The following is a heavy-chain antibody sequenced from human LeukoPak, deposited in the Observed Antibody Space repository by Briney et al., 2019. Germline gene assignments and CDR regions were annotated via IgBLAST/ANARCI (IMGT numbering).Heavy chain of an antibody. CDR3: ARAVAGTRYFDY. J-gene: IGHJ4*02. D-gene: IGHD6-19*01. Sequence: PSQTLSLTCTVSGGSISSGGYYWSWIRQHPGKGLEWIGYIYYSGSTYYNPSLKSRVTILVDTSKNQFSLKLSSVTAADTAVYYCARAVAGTRYFDYWGQGTLVTVSS. CDR2: IYYSGST. CDR1: GGSISSGGYY. V-gene: IGHV4-31*03.